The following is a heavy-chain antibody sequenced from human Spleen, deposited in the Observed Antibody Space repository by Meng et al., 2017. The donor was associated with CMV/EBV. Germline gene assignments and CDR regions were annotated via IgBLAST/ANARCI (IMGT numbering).Heavy chain of an antibody. D-gene: IGHD3-9*01. J-gene: IGHJ4*02. CDR2: IWYDGSNK. Sequence: TFSSYGMHWVRQAPGKGLEWVAVIWYDGSNKYYADSVKGRFTISRDNSKNTLYLQMNSLRAEDTAVYYCAKRFPDYDILTGYLNFDYWGQGTLVTVSS. CDR1: TFSSYG. CDR3: AKRFPDYDILTGYLNFDY. V-gene: IGHV3-33*06.